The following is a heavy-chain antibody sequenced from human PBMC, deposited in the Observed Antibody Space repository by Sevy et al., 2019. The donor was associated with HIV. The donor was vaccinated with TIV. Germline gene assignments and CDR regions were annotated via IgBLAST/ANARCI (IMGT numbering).Heavy chain of an antibody. CDR3: ARDLHRGLSGSTSGY. CDR2: ISSSGSNI. Sequence: RGYLRLSCAASGFTFSDYYMSWIRQAPGKGLERVSYISSSGSNIYYADSVKGRFTVSRNNAKNSMYLQINSLRAADPALYYCARDLHRGLSGSTSGYWGQGTLVPVSS. CDR1: GFTFSDYY. V-gene: IGHV3-11*01. D-gene: IGHD3-3*01. J-gene: IGHJ4*02.